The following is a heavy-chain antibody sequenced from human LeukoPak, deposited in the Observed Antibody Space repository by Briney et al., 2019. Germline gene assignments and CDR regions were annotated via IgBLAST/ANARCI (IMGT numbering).Heavy chain of an antibody. CDR3: AKDLVGSSWYYFQH. CDR2: ISYDGSNK. J-gene: IGHJ1*01. D-gene: IGHD6-13*01. V-gene: IGHV3-30*18. CDR1: GFTSSSYG. Sequence: GRSLRLSCAASGFTSSSYGMHWVRQAPGKGLEWVAVISYDGSNKYYADSVKGRFTISRDNSKNTLYLQMNSLRAEDTAVYYCAKDLVGSSWYYFQHWGQGTLVTVSS.